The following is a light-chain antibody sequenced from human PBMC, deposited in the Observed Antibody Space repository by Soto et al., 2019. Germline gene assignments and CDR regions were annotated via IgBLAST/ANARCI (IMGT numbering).Light chain of an antibody. CDR3: QQYYSTPMYT. V-gene: IGKV4-1*01. CDR2: WAS. J-gene: IGKJ2*01. Sequence: DIVMTQSPDSLAVSLGERATMNCKSSQSVLYNSNNKNYLAWYQQKPGQPPKLLIYWASTRESGVPDRFSGSGSGTDFTLTISSLQAEDVAVYYCQQYYSTPMYTFGQGTKLEI. CDR1: QSVLYNSNNKNY.